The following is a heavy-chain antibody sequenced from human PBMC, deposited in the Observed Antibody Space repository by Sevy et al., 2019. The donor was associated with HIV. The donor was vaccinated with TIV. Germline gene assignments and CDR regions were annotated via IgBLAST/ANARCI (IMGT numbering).Heavy chain of an antibody. CDR2: IGAYNGNI. D-gene: IGHD3-10*01. CDR3: ARISTVRGLFNYFDP. Sequence: ASVKVSCKASGYTFSSFGVSWVRQAPGQGIEWMGWIGAYNGNIKYAQNLQDRVTMTTDTSTSTAYMELTSLTSDDTAVYFCARISTVRGLFNYFDPLGQGTLVTVSS. V-gene: IGHV1-18*01. CDR1: GYTFSSFG. J-gene: IGHJ5*02.